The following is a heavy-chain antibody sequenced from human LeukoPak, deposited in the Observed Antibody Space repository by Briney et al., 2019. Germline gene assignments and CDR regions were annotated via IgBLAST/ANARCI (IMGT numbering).Heavy chain of an antibody. J-gene: IGHJ5*02. V-gene: IGHV4-30-2*01. CDR1: GGSISSGGYY. D-gene: IGHD2-2*01. Sequence: PSETLSLTCTVSGGSISSGGYYWSWIRQPPGKGLEWIGYIYHSGSTYYNPSLKSRVTISVDRSKNQFSLKLSSVTAADTAVYYCARSPEIPAARFNWFDPWGQGTLVTVSS. CDR2: IYHSGST. CDR3: ARSPEIPAARFNWFDP.